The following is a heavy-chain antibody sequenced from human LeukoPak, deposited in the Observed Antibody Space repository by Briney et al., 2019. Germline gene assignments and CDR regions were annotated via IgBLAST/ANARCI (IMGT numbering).Heavy chain of an antibody. D-gene: IGHD3-22*01. CDR2: IKPSSGAT. J-gene: IGHJ4*02. Sequence: ASVKVSCKASGYTFSGHYMHWVRQAPGQGLEWMGWIKPSSGATNYAQRFRGRVTMTRDTSNRTSYMELSRLRSDDTALYYCASCYYDSSGYYYFDYWGQGTLVTVSS. V-gene: IGHV1-2*02. CDR3: ASCYYDSSGYYYFDY. CDR1: GYTFSGHY.